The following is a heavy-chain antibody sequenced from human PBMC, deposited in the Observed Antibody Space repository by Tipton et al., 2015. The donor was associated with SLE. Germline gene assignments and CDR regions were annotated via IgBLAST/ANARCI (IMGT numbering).Heavy chain of an antibody. V-gene: IGHV4-59*01. CDR3: ARDGVYSSSYHHEF. J-gene: IGHJ4*02. Sequence: TLSLTCTVSGGSITSDYWSWIRQPPGKGLEWIGYTSYSGSTNYSPSLKTRVTISVDTSKNQFSLRLSSVTAADTAVYYCARDGVYSSSYHHEFWGQGILVTVSS. CDR2: TSYSGST. CDR1: GGSITSDY. D-gene: IGHD3-22*01.